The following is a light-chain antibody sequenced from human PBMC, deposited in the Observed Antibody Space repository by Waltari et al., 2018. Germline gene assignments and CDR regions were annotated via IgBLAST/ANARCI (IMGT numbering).Light chain of an antibody. CDR2: EVI. Sequence: QSALTQPASVSGTPGQSITISCTGTTSDVGNYDLVSWYQHHPGKAPKLLICEVIKRPSGVASRFSGSKSGSTASLTIAGLQPDDEADYYCCSYAGLGTYVVGSGTKVTVL. V-gene: IGLV2-23*02. CDR1: TSDVGNYDL. CDR3: CSYAGLGTYV. J-gene: IGLJ1*01.